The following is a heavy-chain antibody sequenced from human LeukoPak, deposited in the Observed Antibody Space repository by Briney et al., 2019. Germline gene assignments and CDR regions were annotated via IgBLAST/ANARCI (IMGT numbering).Heavy chain of an antibody. CDR3: ARDRDGDYYYYYGMDV. CDR2: IIPILGIA. Sequence: SVKVSCKASGGTFSSYAISWVRQAPGQGLEWMGRIIPILGIANYAQKFQGRVTITADKSTSTAYMELSSLRSGDTAVYYCARDRDGDYYYYYGMDVWGQGTTVTVSS. J-gene: IGHJ6*02. D-gene: IGHD4-17*01. CDR1: GGTFSSYA. V-gene: IGHV1-69*04.